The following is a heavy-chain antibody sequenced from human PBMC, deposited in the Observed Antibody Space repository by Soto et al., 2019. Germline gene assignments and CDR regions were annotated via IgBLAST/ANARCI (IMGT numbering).Heavy chain of an antibody. CDR1: GYSFTTYG. V-gene: IGHV1-18*01. CDR2: ISAYNGNT. D-gene: IGHD2-15*01. CDR3: MRQVTAPCYMNGVCV. Sequence: QVQLVQSGGEVKKPGASVKVSCKTSGYSFTTYGISWVRQAPGQGLEWLGWISAYNGNTNYAQKLQGRVTMTTYTSTSTAQRVLRRLTSDDTAVYYCMRQVTAPCYMNGVCVWGQGGTVSASS. J-gene: IGHJ6*01.